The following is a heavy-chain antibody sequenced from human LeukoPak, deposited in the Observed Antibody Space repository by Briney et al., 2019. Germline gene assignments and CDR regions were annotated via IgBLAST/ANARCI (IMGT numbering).Heavy chain of an antibody. V-gene: IGHV4-34*01. J-gene: IGHJ4*02. CDR3: ARGRQWLVRNGFDY. CDR1: GGSFSGYY. CDR2: INHSGST. Sequence: SETLSLTCAVYGGSFSGYYWSWIRQPPGKGLEWIGEINHSGSTNYNPSLKSRVTISVDTSKNQFSRKLSSVTAADTAVYYCARGRQWLVRNGFDYWGQGTLVTVSS. D-gene: IGHD6-19*01.